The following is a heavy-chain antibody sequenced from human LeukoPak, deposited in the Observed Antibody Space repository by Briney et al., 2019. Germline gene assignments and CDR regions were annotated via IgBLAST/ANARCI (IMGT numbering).Heavy chain of an antibody. CDR2: INWNGGST. Sequence: GGSPRLSCAASGFTFDDYGVSWVRHAPGKGLEWVSGINWNGGSTGYADSVKGRFTISRDNAKNSLYLQMNSLRAEDTALYYCARGVIATRDAFDIWGQGTMVTVSS. CDR3: ARGVIATRDAFDI. J-gene: IGHJ3*02. CDR1: GFTFDDYG. V-gene: IGHV3-20*04. D-gene: IGHD2-21*01.